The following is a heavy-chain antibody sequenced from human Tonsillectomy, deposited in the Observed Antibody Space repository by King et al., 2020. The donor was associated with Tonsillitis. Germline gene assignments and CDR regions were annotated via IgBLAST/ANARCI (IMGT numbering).Heavy chain of an antibody. D-gene: IGHD5-24*01. CDR1: GFTFSSYD. V-gene: IGHV3-33*05. CDR2: ISYDGSNK. CDR3: ARDRDGYIFDY. J-gene: IGHJ4*02. Sequence: HVQLVQSGGGVVQPGRSLRLSCAASGFTFSSYDMYWVRQAPGKGLEWVAVISYDGSNKYYADSVTGGFTISRDNTKNTLYLQMHSLRAEDTAVYYCARDRDGYIFDYWGQGTLVTVSS.